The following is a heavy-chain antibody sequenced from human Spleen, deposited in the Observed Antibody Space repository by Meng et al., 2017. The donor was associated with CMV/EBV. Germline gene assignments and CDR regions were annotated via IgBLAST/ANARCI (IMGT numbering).Heavy chain of an antibody. V-gene: IGHV3-43*01. CDR3: AMIVGYCSSTSCTNSLLSDY. CDR1: FDDYT. J-gene: IGHJ4*02. D-gene: IGHD2-2*01. CDR2: ISWDGGRT. Sequence: FDDYTMHWVRQAPGKGLEWVSLISWDGGRTYYVDSVKGRFTISRDNSKNSLYLQMNSLRTEDTALYYCAMIVGYCSSTSCTNSLLSDYWGQGTLVTVSS.